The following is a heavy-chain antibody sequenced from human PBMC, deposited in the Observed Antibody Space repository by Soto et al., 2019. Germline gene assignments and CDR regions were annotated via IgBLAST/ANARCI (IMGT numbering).Heavy chain of an antibody. D-gene: IGHD2-15*01. J-gene: IGHJ5*02. Sequence: GGPLRLSCAASGFIFSSYELNLVRQALGKGLEWVSRIPSGGTYKNYADSVKGRFTISRDSARNTLFLQMNYLTGEDTAVYCGARTFVDGMAGFGPSGQGTLVTVSS. CDR2: IPSGGTYK. V-gene: IGHV3-74*01. CDR1: GFIFSSYE. CDR3: ARTFVDGMAGFGP.